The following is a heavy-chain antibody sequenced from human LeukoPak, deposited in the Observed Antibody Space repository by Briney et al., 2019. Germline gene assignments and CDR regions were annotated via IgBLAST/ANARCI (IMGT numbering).Heavy chain of an antibody. CDR2: ISAYNGNT. V-gene: IGHV1-18*01. CDR3: ARDILGFMITFGGVISGDDDAFDI. D-gene: IGHD3-16*02. Sequence: ASVKVSCKASGYTFTSYGISWVRQAPGQGLEWMGWISAYNGNTNYAQKLQGRVTMTTDTSTSTAYMELRSLRSDDTAVYYCARDILGFMITFGGVISGDDDAFDIWGQGTMVTVSS. J-gene: IGHJ3*02. CDR1: GYTFTSYG.